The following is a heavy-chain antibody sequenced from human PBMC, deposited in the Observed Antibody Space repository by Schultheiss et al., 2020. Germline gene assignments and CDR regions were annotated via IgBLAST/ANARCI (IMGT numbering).Heavy chain of an antibody. Sequence: GGSLRLSCAASGFTFSSYDMHWVRQATGKGLEWVSAIGTAGDTYYPGSVKGRFTISRENAKNSLYLQMNSLRAEDTAVYYCARGGLSYYDSSGNMDVWGQGTTVTVSS. D-gene: IGHD3-22*01. V-gene: IGHV3-13*01. CDR2: IGTAGDT. CDR1: GFTFSSYD. J-gene: IGHJ6*02. CDR3: ARGGLSYYDSSGNMDV.